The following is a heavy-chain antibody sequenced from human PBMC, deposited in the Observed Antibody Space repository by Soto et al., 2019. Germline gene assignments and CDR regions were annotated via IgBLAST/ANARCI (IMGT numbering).Heavy chain of an antibody. V-gene: IGHV3-21*01. CDR1: GFIFSSYS. D-gene: IGHD2-2*03. J-gene: IGHJ4*02. Sequence: PGGSLRLSCAASGFIFSSYSMNWVRQAPGKGLEWVSYISSSSSYIYYADSVKGRFTISRDNAKNSLYLQMNSLRAEDMAVYYCARVGYCGSTSCYGYFDYWGQGTLVTVSS. CDR2: ISSSSSYI. CDR3: ARVGYCGSTSCYGYFDY.